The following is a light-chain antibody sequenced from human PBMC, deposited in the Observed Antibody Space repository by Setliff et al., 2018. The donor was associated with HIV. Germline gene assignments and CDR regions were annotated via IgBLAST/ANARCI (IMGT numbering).Light chain of an antibody. CDR3: CSNTGSNTFV. J-gene: IGLJ1*01. V-gene: IGLV2-23*01. CDR1: SNDVGRYDL. CDR2: QAT. Sequence: QSVLTQPASVSGSPGQSITISCTGTSNDVGRYDLVSWYQQHPARAPKLIIYQATRRPSGVSTRFSGSKSGNVASLTISGLQAEDEADYYCCSNTGSNTFVFGTGTKV.